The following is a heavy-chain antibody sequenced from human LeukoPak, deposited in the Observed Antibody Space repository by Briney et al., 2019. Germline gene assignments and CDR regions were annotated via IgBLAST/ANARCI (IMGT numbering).Heavy chain of an antibody. CDR2: IHSDGIT. D-gene: IGHD5-12*01. CDR3: ASTSIIRGYDHDQYY. CDR1: GFTVSSNY. V-gene: IGHV3-53*01. Sequence: GGSLRLSCAASGFTVSSNYMSWVRQAPGKGLEWVSVIHSDGITYYADPVKGRFTISRDNSINTLYLQMSNLRAEDTALYYCASTSIIRGYDHDQYYWGQGTLVTVSS. J-gene: IGHJ4*02.